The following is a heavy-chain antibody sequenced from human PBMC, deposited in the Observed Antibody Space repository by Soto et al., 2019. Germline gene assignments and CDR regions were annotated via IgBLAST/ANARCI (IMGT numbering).Heavy chain of an antibody. CDR3: ASQVYYDSSGSYSHFDY. CDR2: IYYSGST. V-gene: IGHV4-39*01. J-gene: IGHJ4*02. Sequence: SETLSLTCTVSGGPISRSSYYWGWIRQPPGKGLEWIGSIYYSGSTFNNPSHKSRVTISVDTSKNQFSLKLNSVTAADTAVYYCASQVYYDSSGSYSHFDYWGQGTPVTVSS. D-gene: IGHD3-22*01. CDR1: GGPISRSSYY.